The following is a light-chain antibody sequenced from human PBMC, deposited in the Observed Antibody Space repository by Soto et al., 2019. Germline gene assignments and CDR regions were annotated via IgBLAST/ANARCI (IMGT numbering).Light chain of an antibody. CDR1: QSVSSSY. Sequence: EIVLTQSPGTLSLSPGERATLPCRASQSVSSSYLAWYQQKPGQAPGLLIYGASSRATGIPDRFSGSGSGTDFTLTISRLEPEDFAVYYCQQYGSSPPKLTFGGGTKVDIK. J-gene: IGKJ4*01. CDR3: QQYGSSPPKLT. V-gene: IGKV3-20*01. CDR2: GAS.